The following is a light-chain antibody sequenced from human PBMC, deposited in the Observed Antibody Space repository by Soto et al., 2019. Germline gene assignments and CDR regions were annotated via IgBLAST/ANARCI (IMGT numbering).Light chain of an antibody. Sequence: EIVLTQSPVTLSLSPGERATLSCRASQSVSRSYLAWYQQKPGQAPRLLIYGASSRATGIPDRFSGSGSGTDFTLTISRLEPEDFAVYYCQQYDSSPITFGQGTRLEIK. CDR3: QQYDSSPIT. CDR1: QSVSRSY. CDR2: GAS. J-gene: IGKJ5*01. V-gene: IGKV3-20*01.